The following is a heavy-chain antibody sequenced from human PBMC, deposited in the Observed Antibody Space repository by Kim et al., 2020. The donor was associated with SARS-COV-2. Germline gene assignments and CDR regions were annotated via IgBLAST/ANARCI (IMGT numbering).Heavy chain of an antibody. CDR2: ISYDGSNK. CDR3: ARDGPNYDYVWGSYRRYYYGMDV. CDR1: GFTFSSYA. J-gene: IGHJ6*02. D-gene: IGHD3-16*02. V-gene: IGHV3-30*04. Sequence: GGSLRLSCAASGFTFSSYAMHWVRQAPGKGLEWVAVISYDGSNKYYADSVKGRFTISRDNSKNTLYLQMNSLRAEDTAVYYCARDGPNYDYVWGSYRRYYYGMDVWGQGTTVTVSS.